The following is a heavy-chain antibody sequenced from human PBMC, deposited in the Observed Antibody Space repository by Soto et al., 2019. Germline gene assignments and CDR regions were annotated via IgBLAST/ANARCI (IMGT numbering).Heavy chain of an antibody. J-gene: IGHJ4*02. CDR1: GYTFTGYY. CDR3: ARGKGHELGILLYYFDY. CDR2: INPNSGGT. D-gene: IGHD7-27*01. V-gene: IGHV1-2*04. Sequence: ASVKVSCKASGYTFTGYYMHWVRQAPGQGLEWMGWINPNSGGTNYAQKFQGWVTMTRDTSISTAYMELSRLRSDDTAVYYCARGKGHELGILLYYFDYWGQGTLVTVSS.